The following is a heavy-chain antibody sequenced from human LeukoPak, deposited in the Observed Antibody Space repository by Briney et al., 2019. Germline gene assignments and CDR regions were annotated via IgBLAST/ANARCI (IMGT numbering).Heavy chain of an antibody. J-gene: IGHJ3*02. CDR3: ARDSDYGDYVSDAFDI. CDR1: GGSISSYY. CDR2: IYTSGST. D-gene: IGHD4-17*01. Sequence: SETLSLTCTVSGGSISSYYWSWIRQPAGKGLEWIGRIYTSGSTNYNPSLKSRVIMSVDTSKNQFSLKLSSVTAADTAVYYCARDSDYGDYVSDAFDIWGQGTMVTVSS. V-gene: IGHV4-4*07.